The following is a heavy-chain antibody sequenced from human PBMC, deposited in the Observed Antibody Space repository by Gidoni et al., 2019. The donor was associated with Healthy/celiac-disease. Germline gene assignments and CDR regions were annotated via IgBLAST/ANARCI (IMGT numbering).Heavy chain of an antibody. J-gene: IGHJ5*02. Sequence: QVQLQESGPGLVKPSATLSLTCTVTGGSISSYYWSWIRQPPGKGLEWIGYIYYSGSTNYNPSLKSRVTISVDTSKNQFSLKLSSVTAADTAVYYCARSSGWYKNWFDPWGQGTLVTVSS. V-gene: IGHV4-59*08. CDR2: IYYSGST. D-gene: IGHD6-19*01. CDR1: GGSISSYY. CDR3: ARSSGWYKNWFDP.